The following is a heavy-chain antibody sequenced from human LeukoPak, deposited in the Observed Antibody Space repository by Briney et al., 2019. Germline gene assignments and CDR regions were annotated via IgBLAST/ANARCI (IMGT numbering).Heavy chain of an antibody. J-gene: IGHJ3*01. Sequence: PGESLRLTCAAWGFSLDIHSMNWVRQSPGRGLEWVSSISSESSHIHYADSVEGRFSISIDNAKKSLYLQMNSLRPEDTAMYYCVRVSQGDVYYDSPVQGVFDLCGQGTMATVSS. V-gene: IGHV3-21*01. CDR1: GFSLDIHS. CDR2: ISSESSHI. CDR3: VRVSQGDVYYDSPVQGVFDL. D-gene: IGHD3-22*01.